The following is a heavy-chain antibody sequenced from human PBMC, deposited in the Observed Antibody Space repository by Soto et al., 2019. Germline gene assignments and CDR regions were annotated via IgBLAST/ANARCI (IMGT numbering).Heavy chain of an antibody. Sequence: SETLSLTCAVSGYSISSGYYWGCIRQPPGKGLEWIGSIYHSGSTYYNPSLKSRVTISVDTSKNQFSLKLSSVTAADTAVYYCARDRRWELPPNWFDPWGQGTLVTVSS. CDR2: IYHSGST. D-gene: IGHD1-26*01. J-gene: IGHJ5*02. CDR1: GYSISSGYY. V-gene: IGHV4-38-2*02. CDR3: ARDRRWELPPNWFDP.